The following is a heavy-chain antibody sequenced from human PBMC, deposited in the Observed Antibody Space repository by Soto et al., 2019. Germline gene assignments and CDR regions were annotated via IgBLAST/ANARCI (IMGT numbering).Heavy chain of an antibody. CDR1: GGSFSGYY. CDR3: ARGPSLSSSFGRNYYYYGMDV. J-gene: IGHJ6*02. D-gene: IGHD6-13*01. CDR2: INHSGST. Sequence: PSETLSLTCAVYGGSFSGYYWSWIRQPPGKGVEWIGEINHSGSTNYNPSLKSRVTISVDTSKNQFSRKLSSVTAADTAVYYCARGPSLSSSFGRNYYYYGMDVWGQGTTVTGSS. V-gene: IGHV4-34*01.